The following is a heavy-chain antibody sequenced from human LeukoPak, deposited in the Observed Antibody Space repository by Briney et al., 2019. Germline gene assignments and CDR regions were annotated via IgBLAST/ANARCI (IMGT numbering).Heavy chain of an antibody. D-gene: IGHD2-21*01. CDR2: IHYSGST. CDR3: ARDWQFDCGGDCYYNWFDP. Sequence: PSETLSLTCTVSGGSISSNNHFWGRIRQPPGTGLEWIGSIHYSGSTYYNPSLKSRVTISVDTSKNQFSLKLSSVTAADTAVYYCARDWQFDCGGDCYYNWFDPWGQGTLVTVSS. V-gene: IGHV4-39*07. CDR1: GGSISSNNHF. J-gene: IGHJ5*02.